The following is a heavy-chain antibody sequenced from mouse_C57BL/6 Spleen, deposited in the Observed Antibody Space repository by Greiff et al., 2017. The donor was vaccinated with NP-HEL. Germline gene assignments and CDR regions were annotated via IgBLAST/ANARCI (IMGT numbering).Heavy chain of an antibody. CDR2: IDPENGDT. D-gene: IGHD1-1*01. J-gene: IGHJ2*01. CDR1: GFNIKDDY. CDR3: TTSPATVPDY. V-gene: IGHV14-4*01. Sequence: EVKLQESGAELVRPGASVKLSCTASGFNIKDDYMHWVKQRPEQGLEWIGWIDPENGDTEYASKFQGKATITADTSSNTAYLQLSSLTSEDTAVYYCTTSPATVPDYWGQGTTLTVSS.